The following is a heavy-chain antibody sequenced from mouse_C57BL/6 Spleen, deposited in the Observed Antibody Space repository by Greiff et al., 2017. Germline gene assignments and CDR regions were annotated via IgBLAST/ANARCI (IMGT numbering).Heavy chain of an antibody. CDR2: INPSSGYT. D-gene: IGHD2-13*01. CDR3: ARSNPVTGAMDY. CDR1: GYPFTSYT. J-gene: IGHJ4*01. Sequence: VQLQQSGAELARPGASVKMSCKASGYPFTSYTMHWVKQRPGQGLEWIGYINPSSGYTKYNQKFKDKATLTADKSSSTAYMQLSSLTSADSAVYYCARSNPVTGAMDYWGQGTSVTVSS. V-gene: IGHV1-4*01.